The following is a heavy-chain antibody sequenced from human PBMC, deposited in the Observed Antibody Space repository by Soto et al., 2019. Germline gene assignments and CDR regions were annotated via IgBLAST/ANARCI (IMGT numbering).Heavy chain of an antibody. Sequence: PGESLSLSWAASGLTFGRSSMYWVRQAPGKRLEWVSSISSSSSYIYYADSVKGRFTISRDNAKNSLYLQMNSLRAEDTAVYYLARSLAAACPGAFYTWGQGTKDIVS. D-gene: IGHD6-13*01. CDR2: ISSSSSYI. CDR3: ARSLAAACPGAFYT. J-gene: IGHJ3*02. V-gene: IGHV3-21*01. CDR1: GLTFGRSS.